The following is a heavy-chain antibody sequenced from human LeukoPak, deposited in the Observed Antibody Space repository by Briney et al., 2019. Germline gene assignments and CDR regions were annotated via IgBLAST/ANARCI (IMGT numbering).Heavy chain of an antibody. CDR2: INPSGGST. CDR1: GYTFTSYY. J-gene: IGHJ4*02. D-gene: IGHD6-19*01. V-gene: IGHV1-46*01. CDR3: ATGYGPGVAGLDY. Sequence: ASVKVSCKASGYTFTSYYMHWVRQPPGQGLEWMGIINPSGGSTSYAQKFQGRVTMTEDTSTDTAYMELSSLRSEDTAVYYCATGYGPGVAGLDYWGQGTLVTVSS.